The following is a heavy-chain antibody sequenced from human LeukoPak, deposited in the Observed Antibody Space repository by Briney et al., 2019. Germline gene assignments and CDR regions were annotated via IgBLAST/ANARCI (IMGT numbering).Heavy chain of an antibody. Sequence: GGSLRLSCAASGFNFSTYWMTWVRQVPGKGLEWVANIKEDGSEIYYVDAVKGRFSVSRDNAKTSLYLQKNSLSVADTAVYYCVTDQTGRHPYFFDYWGQGTLVTVSS. J-gene: IGHJ4*02. CDR2: IKEDGSEI. CDR3: VTDQTGRHPYFFDY. CDR1: GFNFSTYW. V-gene: IGHV3-7*01. D-gene: IGHD3-10*01.